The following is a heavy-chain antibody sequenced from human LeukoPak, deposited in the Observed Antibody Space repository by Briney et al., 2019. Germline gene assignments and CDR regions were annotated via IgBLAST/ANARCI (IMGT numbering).Heavy chain of an antibody. D-gene: IGHD3-9*01. CDR1: GFTFSSYA. CDR3: AKAHELRYFDWLLQHFDY. J-gene: IGHJ4*02. Sequence: GGSLRLSCAASGFTFSSYAMSWVRQAPGKGLEWVSAISGSGGSTYYADSVKGPFTISGDNSKNTLYLQMNSLRAEDTAVYDCAKAHELRYFDWLLQHFDYWGQGTLVTVSS. V-gene: IGHV3-23*01. CDR2: ISGSGGST.